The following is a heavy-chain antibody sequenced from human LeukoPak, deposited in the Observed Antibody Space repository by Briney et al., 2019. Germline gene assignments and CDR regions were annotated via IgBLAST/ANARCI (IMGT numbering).Heavy chain of an antibody. CDR1: GFTFGDDG. CDR2: IRSKGYGRKT. D-gene: IGHD3-10*01. V-gene: IGHV3-49*04. CDR3: TRHHYGSGTSGSDY. Sequence: GGALRLSCIASGFTFGDDGMSWVRQAEGKGVEGVGFIRSKGYGRKTEYAASVKDICRNSREDCKSIAYLQMNTLKTEDTAVYYCTRHHYGSGTSGSDYWGQGTLVTVSS. J-gene: IGHJ4*02.